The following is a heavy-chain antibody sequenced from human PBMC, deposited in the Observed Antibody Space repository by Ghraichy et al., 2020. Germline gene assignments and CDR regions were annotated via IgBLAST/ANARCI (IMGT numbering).Heavy chain of an antibody. V-gene: IGHV4-34*01. J-gene: IGHJ3*02. Sequence: SQTLSLTCAVYGGSLSGYYWSWIRQPPGKGLEWIGEINHSGSTNYNPSLKSRVTISVDTSKNQFSLKLSSVTAADTAVYYCATQDCSGGSCLLGAFDIWGQGTLVTVYS. CDR3: ATQDCSGGSCLLGAFDI. CDR1: GGSLSGYY. D-gene: IGHD2-15*01. CDR2: INHSGST.